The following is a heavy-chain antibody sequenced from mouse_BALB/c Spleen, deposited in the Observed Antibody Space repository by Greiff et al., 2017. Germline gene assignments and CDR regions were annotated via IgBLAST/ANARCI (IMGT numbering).Heavy chain of an antibody. CDR2: ISDGGSYT. V-gene: IGHV5-4*02. J-gene: IGHJ4*01. CDR3: ASAVVAMDY. Sequence: DVMLVESGGGLVKPGGSLKLSCAASGFTFSDYYMYWVRQTPEKRLEWVATISDGGSYTYYPDSVKGRFTISRDNAKNNLYLQMSSLKSEDTAMYYCASAVVAMDYWGQGTSVTVSS. D-gene: IGHD1-1*01. CDR1: GFTFSDYY.